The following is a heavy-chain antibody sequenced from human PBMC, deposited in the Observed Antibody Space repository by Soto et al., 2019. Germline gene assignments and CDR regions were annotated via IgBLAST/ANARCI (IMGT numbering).Heavy chain of an antibody. CDR2: ISRSGDTS. CDR3: AKDALVGGGSSALHY. Sequence: GSLRISCAASGFTFDNYVMTWVRQAPGKGLEWVSAISRSGDTSYYADSAKGRFTISRDNSKSRLYLEMSSLRAEDTALYYCAKDALVGGGSSALHYRGQGILGTVS. V-gene: IGHV3-23*01. J-gene: IGHJ4*02. D-gene: IGHD2-15*01. CDR1: GFTFDNYV.